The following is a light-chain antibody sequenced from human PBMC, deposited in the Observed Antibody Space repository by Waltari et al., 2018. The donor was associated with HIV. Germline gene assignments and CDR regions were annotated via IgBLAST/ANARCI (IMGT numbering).Light chain of an antibody. CDR1: KSNIGAGYA. J-gene: IGLJ1*01. V-gene: IGLV1-40*01. Sequence: QSVLTQPPSLSGAPGQRVTISCTGSKSNIGAGYAVHWYQQVPGTAPKLLSYGNNNRPSGVSERFSGAKSDTSASLAITGLQAEDEADYYCQSWDDSLSGYVFGTGSKVTVL. CDR2: GNN. CDR3: QSWDDSLSGYV.